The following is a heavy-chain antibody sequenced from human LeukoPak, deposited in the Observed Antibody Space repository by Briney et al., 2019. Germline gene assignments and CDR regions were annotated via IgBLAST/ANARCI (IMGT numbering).Heavy chain of an antibody. CDR1: GYTFTSYG. V-gene: IGHV1-18*01. D-gene: IGHD6-13*01. CDR3: ARGYSSSWTTNYYYYGMDV. J-gene: IGHJ6*02. CDR2: ISAYNGNT. Sequence: ASVKVSCKSSGYTFTSYGISWVRQAPGQGLERMGWISAYNGNTNYAQKLQGRVTMTTDTSTSTAYMELRSLRSDDTAVYYCARGYSSSWTTNYYYYGMDVWGQGTTVTVSS.